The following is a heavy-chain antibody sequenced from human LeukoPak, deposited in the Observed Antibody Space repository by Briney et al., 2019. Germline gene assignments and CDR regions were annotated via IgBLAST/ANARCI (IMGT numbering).Heavy chain of an antibody. CDR2: IYYSGST. Sequence: SETLSLTCTVSGGSISSSDYYWSWIRQPPGKGLEWIGYIYYSGSTNYNPSLKSRVTISVGTSKNQFSLKLSSVTAADTAVYYCARGYYYDSSGFDYWGQGTLVTVSS. J-gene: IGHJ4*02. D-gene: IGHD3-22*01. CDR3: ARGYYYDSSGFDY. V-gene: IGHV4-61*08. CDR1: GGSISSSDYY.